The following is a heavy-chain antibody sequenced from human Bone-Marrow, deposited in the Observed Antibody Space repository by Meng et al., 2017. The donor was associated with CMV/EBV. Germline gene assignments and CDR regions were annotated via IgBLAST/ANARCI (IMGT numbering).Heavy chain of an antibody. Sequence: SVKVSCKASGFTFTSSAVQWVRQARGQRLEWIGWIVVGSGNTNYAQKFQERVTITRDMSTSTAYMELSSLRSEDTAVYYCARDTDLGYYDFWSRTGPPYGMDVWGQGTTVTVSS. D-gene: IGHD3-3*01. J-gene: IGHJ6*02. CDR1: GFTFTSSA. CDR3: ARDTDLGYYDFWSRTGPPYGMDV. V-gene: IGHV1-58*01. CDR2: IVVGSGNT.